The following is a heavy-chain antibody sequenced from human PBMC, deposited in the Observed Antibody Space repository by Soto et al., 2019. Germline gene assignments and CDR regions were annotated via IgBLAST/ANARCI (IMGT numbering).Heavy chain of an antibody. CDR2: ISYDGSNK. Sequence: GSLRLSCAASGFTFSSYAMHWVRQAPGKGLEWVAVISYDGSNKYYADSVKGRFTISRDNSKNTLYLQMNSLRAEDTAVYYCARGGNPITMIVVDSYYFDYWGQGTLVTVSS. D-gene: IGHD3-22*01. CDR1: GFTFSSYA. V-gene: IGHV3-30-3*01. J-gene: IGHJ4*02. CDR3: ARGGNPITMIVVDSYYFDY.